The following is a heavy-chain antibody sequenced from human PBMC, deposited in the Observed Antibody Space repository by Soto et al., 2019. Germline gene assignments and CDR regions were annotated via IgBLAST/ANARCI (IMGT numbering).Heavy chain of an antibody. V-gene: IGHV4-31*03. Sequence: QVQLQESGPGLVKPSQTLSLTCTVSGGSISSGGYYWSWIRQHPGKGLEWIGYIYYSGSTYYNPSLKSXXTXSXXTSKNQFSLKLSSVTAADTAIYYCARANSGYWLDYWGQGTLVTVSS. CDR2: IYYSGST. CDR1: GGSISSGGYY. D-gene: IGHD3-22*01. CDR3: ARANSGYWLDY. J-gene: IGHJ4*02.